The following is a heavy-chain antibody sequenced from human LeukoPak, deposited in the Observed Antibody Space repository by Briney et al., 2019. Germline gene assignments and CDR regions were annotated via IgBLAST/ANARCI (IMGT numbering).Heavy chain of an antibody. J-gene: IGHJ4*02. Sequence: GASVKVSCKAFGGTFSSYAISWVRQAPGQGLEWMGGIIPIFGTANYAQKFQGRVTITADESTSTAYMELSSLRSEDTAVYYCARGANRFTYYYDSSGYYYFDYWGQGTLVTVSS. D-gene: IGHD3-22*01. V-gene: IGHV1-69*13. CDR1: GGTFSSYA. CDR3: ARGANRFTYYYDSSGYYYFDY. CDR2: IIPIFGTA.